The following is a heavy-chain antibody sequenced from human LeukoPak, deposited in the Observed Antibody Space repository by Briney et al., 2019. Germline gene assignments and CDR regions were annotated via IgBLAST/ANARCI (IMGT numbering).Heavy chain of an antibody. Sequence: ASVKVSCKASGYTFTSYAMNWVRQAPGQGLEWMGWINTNTGNPTYAQGFTGRFVFSLDTSVSTAYLQISSLKAEDTAVYYCARVHSSGWLYYYYYYYMDVWGKGTTVTVSS. CDR1: GYTFTSYA. J-gene: IGHJ6*03. CDR3: ARVHSSGWLYYYYYYYMDV. V-gene: IGHV7-4-1*02. CDR2: INTNTGNP. D-gene: IGHD6-19*01.